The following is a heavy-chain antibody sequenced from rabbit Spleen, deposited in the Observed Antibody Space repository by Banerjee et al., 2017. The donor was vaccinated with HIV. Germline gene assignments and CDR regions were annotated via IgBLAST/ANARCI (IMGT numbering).Heavy chain of an antibody. CDR2: IGAGISYTI. CDR3: ARDSGTSFSSYGMDL. Sequence: QSLEESGGDLVKPGASLTLTCTASGFSFSYSDYMCWVRQPPGKGPEWIACIGAGISYTIYYATWAKGRFTISKTSSTTVTLQMTSLTAADTATYFCARDSGTSFSSYGMDLWCQGTLVTVS. CDR1: GFSFSYSDY. V-gene: IGHV1S40*01. D-gene: IGHD8-1*01. J-gene: IGHJ6*01.